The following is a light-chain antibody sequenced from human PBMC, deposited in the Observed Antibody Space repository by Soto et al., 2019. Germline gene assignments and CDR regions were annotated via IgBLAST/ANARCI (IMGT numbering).Light chain of an antibody. V-gene: IGKV3-15*01. J-gene: IGKJ1*01. Sequence: EIVMAQVPATLSLSPGERATLSWRASQSVGTNVAWFQQKPGQPLRLLMYGAATWASGIPVRFSGSGSGTDFSLTISSLQAEDFAIYYCQQYNTWTWTFGQGTKVDIK. CDR2: GAA. CDR3: QQYNTWTWT. CDR1: QSVGTN.